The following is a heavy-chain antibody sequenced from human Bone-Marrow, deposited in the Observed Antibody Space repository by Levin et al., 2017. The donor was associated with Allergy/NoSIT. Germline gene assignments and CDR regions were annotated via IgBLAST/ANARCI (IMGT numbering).Heavy chain of an antibody. J-gene: IGHJ4*02. D-gene: IGHD3-10*01. CDR2: ISPNSGGT. Sequence: ASVKVSCKASGYSFTDYHIHWVRQAPGQGLEWVGWISPNSGGTNYAQNFQARVAMTRDTSISTFYMELSRLKSDDTAVYYCARGGGSGSYKNFDSWGQGTLVTVSS. V-gene: IGHV1-2*02. CDR3: ARGGGSGSYKNFDS. CDR1: GYSFTDYH.